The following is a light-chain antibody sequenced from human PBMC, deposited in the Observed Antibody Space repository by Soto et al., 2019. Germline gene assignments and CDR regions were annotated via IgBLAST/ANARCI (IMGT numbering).Light chain of an antibody. Sequence: QSVLTQPPSASGTPGQRVTISCSGSSSNIGRNTVNWYQQLPGTAPKVFIYSSDQRPSGVPDRFSGSKSGTSASLAISGLQSEDEADYYCAAWDDSPNGYIFGTGTKVTVL. CDR2: SSD. V-gene: IGLV1-44*01. CDR1: SSNIGRNT. CDR3: AAWDDSPNGYI. J-gene: IGLJ1*01.